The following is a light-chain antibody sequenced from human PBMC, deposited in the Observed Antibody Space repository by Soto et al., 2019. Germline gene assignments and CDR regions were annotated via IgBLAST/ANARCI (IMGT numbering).Light chain of an antibody. CDR3: QQYSKWPIT. J-gene: IGKJ5*01. CDR2: GIS. Sequence: EIVMTQSPATLSVSPGETASLSCRASQSAGNYLAWYQQHPGQPPRLLIYGISTRATGIPARFSGSGSGTEFSLTISSLQSEDFAVYYCQQYSKWPITFGQGTRLEIK. V-gene: IGKV3-15*01. CDR1: QSAGNY.